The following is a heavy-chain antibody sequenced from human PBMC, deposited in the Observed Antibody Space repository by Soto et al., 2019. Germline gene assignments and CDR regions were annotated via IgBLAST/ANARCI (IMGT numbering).Heavy chain of an antibody. CDR3: ARTYIAASRPTASDL. J-gene: IGHJ3*01. V-gene: IGHV1-69*01. CDR1: GDTFMYYA. CDR2: AIPVFGTT. D-gene: IGHD6-13*01. Sequence: QVQLVQSGAEVRKPGSSVKVSCKASGDTFMYYAFTWVRQAPGQGLEWVGQAIPVFGTTNHAQKFQGRVTFTAEESTSTTYLELSRPGFEDTAVYFCARTYIAASRPTASDLWGQGTMVTVSS.